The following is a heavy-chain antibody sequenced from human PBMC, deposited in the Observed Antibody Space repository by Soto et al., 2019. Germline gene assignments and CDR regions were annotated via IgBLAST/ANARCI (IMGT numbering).Heavy chain of an antibody. D-gene: IGHD1-26*01. CDR1: GGSITCYY. Sequence: SVTPLLPSPEPGGSITCYYRCWIRQPPGKGLEWIGYIYYSGSTNYNPSLKSRVTISVDTSKNQFSLKLSSVTAADTAVYYCARRYGGNLDYWGQGTLVTVS. V-gene: IGHV4-59*08. CDR3: ARRYGGNLDY. J-gene: IGHJ4*02. CDR2: IYYSGST.